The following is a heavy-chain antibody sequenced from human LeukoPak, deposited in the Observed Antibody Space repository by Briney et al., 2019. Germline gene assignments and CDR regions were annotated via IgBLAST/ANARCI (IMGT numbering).Heavy chain of an antibody. Sequence: GGSLRLSCAASGFTFDSYGVSWVRQAPGKGLVWVSRINSDGSSTSYADSVKGRFTISRDNAKNTLCLQMNSLRAEDTAVYYCARETGSGYGMDVWGQGTTVTVSS. J-gene: IGHJ6*02. CDR1: GFTFDSYG. D-gene: IGHD3-10*01. CDR2: INSDGSST. V-gene: IGHV3-74*01. CDR3: ARETGSGYGMDV.